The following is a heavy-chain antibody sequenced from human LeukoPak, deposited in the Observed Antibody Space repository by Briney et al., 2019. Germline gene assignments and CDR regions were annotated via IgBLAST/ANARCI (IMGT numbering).Heavy chain of an antibody. CDR2: IYYSGST. CDR1: GGSISSSSHY. V-gene: IGHV4-39*01. Sequence: SETLSLTCTVSGGSISSSSHYWGWIRQPPGKGLEWIGSIYYSGSTYYNPSLKSRVTISVDTSKNRFSLKLSSVTAADTAVYYCARRPRAAAGTGLFGYWGQGTLVTVSS. D-gene: IGHD6-13*01. J-gene: IGHJ4*02. CDR3: ARRPRAAAGTGLFGY.